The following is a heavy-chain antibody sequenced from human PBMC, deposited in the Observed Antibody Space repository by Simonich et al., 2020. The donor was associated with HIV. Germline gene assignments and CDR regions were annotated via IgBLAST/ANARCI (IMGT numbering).Heavy chain of an antibody. D-gene: IGHD7-27*01. V-gene: IGHV1-2*02. CDR3: ARGPSTGDFDY. CDR2: INPTTGAT. Sequence: QVQLVQSGAEVKKPGASVKVSCKASGYTFTAYYIHWMRQAPGQGLEWMGWINPTTGATNYAQKFQDRVTMTRDTSISTTYMDLSRLRSDDTAVYYCARGPSTGDFDYWGQGTLVTISS. J-gene: IGHJ4*02. CDR1: GYTFTAYY.